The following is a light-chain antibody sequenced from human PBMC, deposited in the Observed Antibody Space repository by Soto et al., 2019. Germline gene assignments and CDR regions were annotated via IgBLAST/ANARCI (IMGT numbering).Light chain of an antibody. CDR1: QSVGSH. Sequence: EIGLTQSPATMSFSPGERATLACRASQSVGSHLGWSQQTSVQSPRLLIYDTSNRVTGIPARFSGSVSGTDCPLTISILEPQDFAVYHLHHRSYLLCPFSPGTRVDLK. V-gene: IGKV3-11*01. CDR2: DTS. J-gene: IGKJ3*01. CDR3: HHRSYLLCP.